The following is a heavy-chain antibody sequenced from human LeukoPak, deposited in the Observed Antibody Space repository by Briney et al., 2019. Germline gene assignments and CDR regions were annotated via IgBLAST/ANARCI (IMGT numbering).Heavy chain of an antibody. CDR3: AETYYYVSSGPTGAFDI. CDR2: IIPIFGIA. J-gene: IGHJ3*02. V-gene: IGHV1-69*04. D-gene: IGHD3-22*01. CDR1: GGTFSSYA. Sequence: SVKVSCKASGGTFSSYAISWVRQAPGQGLEWMGRIIPIFGIANYAQKFQGRVTITADKSTSTAYMELSSLRSEDTAVCYCAETYYYVSSGPTGAFDIWGQGTMVTVSS.